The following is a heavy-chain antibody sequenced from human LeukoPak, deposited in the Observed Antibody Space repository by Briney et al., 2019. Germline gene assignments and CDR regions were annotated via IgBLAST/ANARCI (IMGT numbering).Heavy chain of an antibody. V-gene: IGHV3-30*02. CDR3: AKEKVLYGYYYYYMDV. J-gene: IGHJ6*03. Sequence: GGSLRLSCAASGFTFSSCGMHWVRQAPGKGLEWVAFIRYDGSNKYYADSVKGRFTISRDNSKNTLYLQMNSLRAEDTAVYYCAKEKVLYGYYYYYMDVWGKGTTVTVSS. CDR1: GFTFSSCG. D-gene: IGHD3-10*01. CDR2: IRYDGSNK.